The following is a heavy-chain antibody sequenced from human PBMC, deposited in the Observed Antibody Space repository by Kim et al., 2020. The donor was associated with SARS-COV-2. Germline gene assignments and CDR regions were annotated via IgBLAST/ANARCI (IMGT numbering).Heavy chain of an antibody. CDR2: IYYSGST. Sequence: SETLSLTCTVSGGSISSGDYYWSWIRQPPGKGLEWIGYIYYSGSTYYNPSLKSRVTISVDTSKNQFSLKLSSVTAADTAVYYCARGCGSGSHTPEYNWFDPWGQGTLVTVSS. CDR3: ARGCGSGSHTPEYNWFDP. V-gene: IGHV4-30-4*01. J-gene: IGHJ5*02. D-gene: IGHD3-10*01. CDR1: GGSISSGDYY.